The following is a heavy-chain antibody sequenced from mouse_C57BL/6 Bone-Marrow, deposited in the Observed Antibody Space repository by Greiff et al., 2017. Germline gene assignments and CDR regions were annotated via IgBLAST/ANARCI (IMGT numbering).Heavy chain of an antibody. Sequence: QVQLQQSGAELVMPGASVKLSCKASGYTFTSYWMHWVKQRPGQGLEWIGEIDPSDSYTNYNQKFKGKSTLTVDKSSSTAYMQLSSLTSEDSAVYDCAREAYYSNYVRFAYWGQGTLVTVSA. CDR2: IDPSDSYT. J-gene: IGHJ3*01. D-gene: IGHD2-5*01. CDR3: AREAYYSNYVRFAY. CDR1: GYTFTSYW. V-gene: IGHV1-69*01.